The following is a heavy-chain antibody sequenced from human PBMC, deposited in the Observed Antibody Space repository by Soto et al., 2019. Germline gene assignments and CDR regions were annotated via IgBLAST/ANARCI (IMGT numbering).Heavy chain of an antibody. CDR2: IYYSGST. J-gene: IGHJ6*02. D-gene: IGHD3-3*01. CDR3: ARDSRYYDFWSGYYTGVFYYYGMDV. Sequence: SETLSLTCTVSGGSISSGGYYWSWIRQHPGKGLEWIGYIYYSGSTYYNPSLKSRVTISVDTSKNQFSLKLSSVTAADTAVYYCARDSRYYDFWSGYYTGVFYYYGMDVWGQGTTVTVSS. V-gene: IGHV4-31*03. CDR1: GGSISSGGYY.